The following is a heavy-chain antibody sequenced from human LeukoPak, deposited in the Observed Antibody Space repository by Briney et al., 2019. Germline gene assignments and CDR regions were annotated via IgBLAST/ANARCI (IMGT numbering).Heavy chain of an antibody. J-gene: IGHJ4*02. Sequence: PGGSLRLSCATSGFTFSDFAITWVRQAPGKGLECIGFIRSRANGGTSEFVASVKGRFTFSRDDSQSIAYLQMNSLKTEDTAIYFCTYDTSGYNYYFDHWGQGILVTVSS. CDR2: IRSRANGGTS. CDR3: TYDTSGYNYYFDH. V-gene: IGHV3-49*04. CDR1: GFTFSDFA. D-gene: IGHD3-22*01.